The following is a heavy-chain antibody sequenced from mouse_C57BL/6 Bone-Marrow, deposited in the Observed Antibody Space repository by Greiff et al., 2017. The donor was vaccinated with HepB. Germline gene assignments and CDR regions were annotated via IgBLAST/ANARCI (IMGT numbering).Heavy chain of an antibody. D-gene: IGHD2-5*01. CDR3: AVYSNYWYFDV. Sequence: VQLKESGAELAKPGASVKLSCKASGYTFTSYWMHWVKQRPGQGLEWIGYINPSSGYTKYNQKFKDKATLTADKSSSTAYMQLSSLTYEDSAVYYCAVYSNYWYFDVWGTGTTVTVSS. V-gene: IGHV1-7*01. CDR1: GYTFTSYW. CDR2: INPSSGYT. J-gene: IGHJ1*03.